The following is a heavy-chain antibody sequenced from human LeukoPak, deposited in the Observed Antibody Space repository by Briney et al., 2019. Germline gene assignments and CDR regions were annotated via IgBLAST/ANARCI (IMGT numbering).Heavy chain of an antibody. D-gene: IGHD3-10*01. J-gene: IGHJ5*02. Sequence: PGGSLRLSCAASGFTFSKYGMHWVRQAPGKGLEWVAVISYDGSKYYADSVRGRFTISRDNSMNTLYLQMNSLRAEDTAVYYCARSFGLGSCFDPWGQGTLVTVSS. V-gene: IGHV3-30*03. CDR3: ARSFGLGSCFDP. CDR1: GFTFSKYG. CDR2: ISYDGSK.